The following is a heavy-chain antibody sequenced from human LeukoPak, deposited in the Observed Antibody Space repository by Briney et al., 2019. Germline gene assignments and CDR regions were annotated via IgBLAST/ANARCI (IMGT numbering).Heavy chain of an antibody. CDR2: IGPTGSDR. Sequence: GVSLRLSCTASGLTFSTSGFNWVRQAPGKGLEWVASIGPTGSDRYHADSIKGRFTISRDNANNFLYLQMNSLRAEDTAVYYCATETNGPHYHYWGQGTLLTVSS. V-gene: IGHV3-21*06. J-gene: IGHJ4*02. CDR3: ATETNGPHYHY. CDR1: GLTFSTSG. D-gene: IGHD1-14*01.